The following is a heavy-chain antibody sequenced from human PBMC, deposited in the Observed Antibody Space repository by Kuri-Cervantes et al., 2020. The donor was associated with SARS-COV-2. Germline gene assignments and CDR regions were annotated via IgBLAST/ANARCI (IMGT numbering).Heavy chain of an antibody. CDR3: TRNDFWSGYYLDY. Sequence: GGSLRLSCAASGFTFSSYAMSWVRQAPGKGLEWVGFIRSKAYGGTTEYAASVKGRFTISRDDSKSIAYLQMNSLKTEDTAVYYCTRNDFWSGYYLDYWGQGTLVTVSS. D-gene: IGHD3-3*01. CDR2: IRSKAYGGTT. V-gene: IGHV3-49*04. CDR1: GFTFSSYA. J-gene: IGHJ4*02.